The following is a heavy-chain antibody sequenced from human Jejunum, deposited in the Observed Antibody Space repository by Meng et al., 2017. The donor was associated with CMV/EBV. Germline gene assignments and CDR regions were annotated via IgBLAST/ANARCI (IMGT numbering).Heavy chain of an antibody. V-gene: IGHV1-3*01. CDR2: INGGNGKT. CDR3: ARDVVVPAALTVRIDY. D-gene: IGHD2-2*01. J-gene: IGHJ4*02. CDR1: GYTFTSYA. Sequence: QVQLVQSGAEGKKPGASVKVSCKASGYTFTSYAIHWVRQAPGQRLEWMGWINGGNGKTKYSQKFQGRVTITRDTSASTAYMELSSLRSEDTAVYYCARDVVVPAALTVRIDYWGQGTLVTVSS.